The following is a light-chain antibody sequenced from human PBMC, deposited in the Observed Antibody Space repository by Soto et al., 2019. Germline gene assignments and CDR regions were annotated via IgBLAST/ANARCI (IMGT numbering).Light chain of an antibody. CDR3: QQYNNWPWGT. CDR1: QSISSN. J-gene: IGKJ1*01. CDR2: GAS. V-gene: IGKV3-15*01. Sequence: EIVMTQSPATLSVSPGETATLSCRASQSISSNLAWYQHKPGQAPRLLIYGASTRATGIPARFSGSGSGTEFTLTISSLQSEDFAVYYCQQYNNWPWGTFGQGTKVEIK.